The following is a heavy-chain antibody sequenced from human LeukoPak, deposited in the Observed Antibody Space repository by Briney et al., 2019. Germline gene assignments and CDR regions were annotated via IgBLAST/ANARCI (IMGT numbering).Heavy chain of an antibody. CDR3: ARGGTFYRRTLLNYFDY. Sequence: SVKVSCKASGGTFSSFAISWVRQAPGQGLEWMGRIIPIFGTANYAQKFQGRVTITADKSTSTAYMELSSLRSEDTAVYYCARGGTFYRRTLLNYFDYWGQGSLVTVSS. J-gene: IGHJ4*02. D-gene: IGHD1-14*01. V-gene: IGHV1-69*06. CDR2: IIPIFGTA. CDR1: GGTFSSFA.